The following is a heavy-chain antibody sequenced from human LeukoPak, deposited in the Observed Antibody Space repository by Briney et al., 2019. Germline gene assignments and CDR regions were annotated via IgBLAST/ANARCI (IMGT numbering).Heavy chain of an antibody. CDR2: INHSGST. CDR1: GGSFSGYY. CDR3: ARVGRSIAATSPALYYYYYYMDV. D-gene: IGHD2-15*01. Sequence: SETLSLTCAVYGGSFSGYYWSWIRQPPGKGLEWIGEINHSGSTNYNPSLKSRVTISVDTSKNQFSLKLSSVTAADTAVYYCARVGRSIAATSPALYYYYYYMDVWGKGTTVTVSS. V-gene: IGHV4-34*01. J-gene: IGHJ6*03.